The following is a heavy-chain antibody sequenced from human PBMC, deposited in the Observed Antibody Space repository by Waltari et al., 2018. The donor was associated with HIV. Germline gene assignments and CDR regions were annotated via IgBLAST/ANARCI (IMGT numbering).Heavy chain of an antibody. CDR2: INHSGST. Sequence: QVQLQQWGAGLLKPSETLSLTCAVSGGSFSGYYWSWIRQPPGKGLEWIGEINHSGSTNYNPSLKSRVTISADTSKKQFSLKLSSVTAADTAVYYCVRLYDSSANDAFDIWGQGTMVTVSS. D-gene: IGHD3-22*01. V-gene: IGHV4-34*01. CDR1: GGSFSGYY. CDR3: VRLYDSSANDAFDI. J-gene: IGHJ3*02.